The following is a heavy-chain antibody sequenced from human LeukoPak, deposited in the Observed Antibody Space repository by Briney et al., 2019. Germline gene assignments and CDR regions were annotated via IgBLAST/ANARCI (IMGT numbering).Heavy chain of an antibody. CDR2: ISYDGSNK. J-gene: IGHJ4*02. V-gene: IGHV3-30*04. CDR1: GFTFSSYA. D-gene: IGHD6-6*01. Sequence: PGGSLRLSCAASGFTFSSYAMHWVRQAPGKGLEWVAVISYDGSNKYYADSVKGRFTISRDNSKNTLYLQMNSLRAEDTAVYYCARYGISSLDYWGQGTLVTVSS. CDR3: ARYGISSLDY.